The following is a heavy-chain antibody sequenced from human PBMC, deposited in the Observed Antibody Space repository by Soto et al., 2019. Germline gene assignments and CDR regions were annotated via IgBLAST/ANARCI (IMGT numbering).Heavy chain of an antibody. CDR1: GFTFSSHT. CDR3: ARGYDVVRVPVAIRVGYFDH. V-gene: IGHV3-21*01. D-gene: IGHD3-16*01. Sequence: EVDLVESGGGLAKPGGALRLSCTDSGFTFSSHTMNWVRQAPGKGLEWVSSISATGGDIYYGDSVMGRFTISRDNAKNSLYLQLNNLRVEDTAVYYCARGYDVVRVPVAIRVGYFDHWGQGTVVTVSS. CDR2: ISATGGDI. J-gene: IGHJ4*02.